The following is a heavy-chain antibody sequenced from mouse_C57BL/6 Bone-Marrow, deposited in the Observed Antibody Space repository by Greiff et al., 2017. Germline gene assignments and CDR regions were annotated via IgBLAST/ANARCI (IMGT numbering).Heavy chain of an antibody. D-gene: IGHD1-1*01. J-gene: IGHJ4*01. CDR3: TSTTGYYYAMDY. CDR2: IDPENGDT. CDR1: GFNIKDDY. V-gene: IGHV14-4*01. Sequence: VQLQQSGAELVRPGASVKLSCTASGFNIKDDYMHWVKQRPEQGLEWIGWIDPENGDTEYASQFQGKATITADTSSNTAYLQLSSLTSEDTAVYYCTSTTGYYYAMDYWGQGTSVTFSS.